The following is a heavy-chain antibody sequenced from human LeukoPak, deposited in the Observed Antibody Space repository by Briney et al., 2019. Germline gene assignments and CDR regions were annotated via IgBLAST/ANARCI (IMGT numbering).Heavy chain of an antibody. CDR3: ASFNVDTGFVDY. Sequence: SETLSLTCTVSGGSISSGSYYWSWIRQPAGKGLEWIGRIYTSGSTNYNPSLKSRVTISVVTSKNQFSLKLSSVTAADTAVYYCASFNVDTGFVDYWGQGTLVTVSS. CDR1: GGSISSGSYY. D-gene: IGHD5-18*01. CDR2: IYTSGST. J-gene: IGHJ4*02. V-gene: IGHV4-61*02.